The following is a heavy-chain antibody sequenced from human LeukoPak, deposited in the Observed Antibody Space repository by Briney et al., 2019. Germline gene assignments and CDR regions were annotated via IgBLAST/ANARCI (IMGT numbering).Heavy chain of an antibody. V-gene: IGHV1-18*01. Sequence: GASVKVSCEASGYTFTSYGISWVRQAPGQGLEWMGWISAYNGNTNYAQTLQGRVTMTTDTSTSTAYMELRSLRSDDTAVYYCARWVVIPSSWYDLDYFDYWGQGTPVTVSS. CDR1: GYTFTSYG. CDR2: ISAYNGNT. D-gene: IGHD6-13*01. J-gene: IGHJ4*02. CDR3: ARWVVIPSSWYDLDYFDY.